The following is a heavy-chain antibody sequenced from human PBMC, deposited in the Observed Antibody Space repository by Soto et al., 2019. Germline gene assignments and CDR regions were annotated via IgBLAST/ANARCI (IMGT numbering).Heavy chain of an antibody. CDR2: IYHSGST. D-gene: IGHD3-10*01. J-gene: IGHJ5*02. V-gene: IGHV4-30-2*01. CDR1: GGSISSCGYS. CDR3: ARVPGP. Sequence: SETLSLTCAVSGGSISSCGYSWSWIRQPPGKGLEWIGYIYHSGSTYYNPSLKSRVTISVDRSKNQFSLKLTSVTAADTAVYYCARVPGPWGQGTLVTVSS.